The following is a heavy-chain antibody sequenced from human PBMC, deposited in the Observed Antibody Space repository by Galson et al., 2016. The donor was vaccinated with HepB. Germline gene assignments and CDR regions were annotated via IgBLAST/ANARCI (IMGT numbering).Heavy chain of an antibody. D-gene: IGHD3-10*01. CDR3: AKFRGADHYNYHMDV. Sequence: SLRLSCAVSGFTFSNFAMAWVRQAPGKGLEWVSLLFGGGNDPYYADAVKGGFTIPRDNSKNTLYLQMDSLRAEDTAVYYCAKFRGADHYNYHMDVWGKGTTVIVSS. CDR2: LFGGGNDP. V-gene: IGHV3-23*01. J-gene: IGHJ6*03. CDR1: GFTFSNFA.